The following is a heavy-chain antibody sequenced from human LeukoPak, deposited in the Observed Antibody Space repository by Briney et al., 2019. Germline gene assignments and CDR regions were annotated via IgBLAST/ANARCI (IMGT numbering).Heavy chain of an antibody. CDR2: MNPNSGNI. V-gene: IGHV1-8*03. D-gene: IGHD3-10*01. CDR3: ARGRMVRGVIILGY. Sequence: GASVKVSCKASGYTFTSYAMHWVRQATGQGLEWMGWMNPNSGNIGYAQKFQGRVTITRNTSISTAYMELSSLRSEDTAVYYCARGRMVRGVIILGYWGQGTLVTVSS. J-gene: IGHJ4*02. CDR1: GYTFTSYA.